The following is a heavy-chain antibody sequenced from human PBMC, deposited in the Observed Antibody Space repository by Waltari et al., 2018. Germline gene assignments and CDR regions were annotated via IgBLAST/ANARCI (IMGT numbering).Heavy chain of an antibody. D-gene: IGHD6-13*01. CDR3: ARRAAITAAGPTYYMDV. CDR1: GYSISSGYY. J-gene: IGHJ6*03. CDR2: IYHSGST. V-gene: IGHV4-38-2*01. Sequence: QVQLQESGPGLVKPSETLSLTCAVSGYSISSGYYWGWIRQPPGKGLEWIGNIYHSGSTNYNPPARSRGTISVDTAKNQFALKLSSVAAADAAVYYCARRAAITAAGPTYYMDVWGKGTTVTVSS.